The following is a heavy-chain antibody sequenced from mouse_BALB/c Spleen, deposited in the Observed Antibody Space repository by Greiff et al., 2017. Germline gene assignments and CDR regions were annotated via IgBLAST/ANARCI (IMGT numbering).Heavy chain of an antibody. V-gene: IGHV5-12-2*01. Sequence: DVKLVESGGGLVQPGGSLKLSCAASGFTFSSYTMSWVRQTPEKRLEWVAYISNGGGSTYYPDTVKGRFTISRDNAKNTLYLQMSSLKSEDTAMYYCARLSEVEGYFDVWGAGTTVTVSS. CDR2: ISNGGGST. J-gene: IGHJ1*01. CDR3: ARLSEVEGYFDV. CDR1: GFTFSSYT. D-gene: IGHD1-1*01.